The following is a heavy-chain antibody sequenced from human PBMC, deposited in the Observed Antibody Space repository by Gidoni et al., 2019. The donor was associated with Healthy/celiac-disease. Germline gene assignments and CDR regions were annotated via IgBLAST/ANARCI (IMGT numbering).Heavy chain of an antibody. CDR3: ATTLYGDYVVPSHDAFDI. D-gene: IGHD4-17*01. Sequence: QALEWMGLITPFNGNTNYAQKFQDRVTITRDRSMSTAYMELSSLRSEDTAMYYCATTLYGDYVVPSHDAFDIWGQGTMVTVSS. CDR2: ITPFNGNT. J-gene: IGHJ3*02. V-gene: IGHV1-45*02.